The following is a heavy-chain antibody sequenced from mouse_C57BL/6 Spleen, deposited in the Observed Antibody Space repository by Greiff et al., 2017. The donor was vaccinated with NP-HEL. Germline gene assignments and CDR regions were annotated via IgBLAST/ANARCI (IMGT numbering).Heavy chain of an antibody. D-gene: IGHD3-2*02. V-gene: IGHV1-69*01. CDR2: IDPSDSYT. Sequence: QVQLKQPGAELVMPGASVKLSCKASGYTFTSYWMHWVKQRPGQGLEWIGEIDPSDSYTNYNQKFKGKSTLTVDKSSSTAYMQLSSLTSEDSAVYYCATGSSGYGYYAMDYWGQGTSVTVSS. J-gene: IGHJ4*01. CDR3: ATGSSGYGYYAMDY. CDR1: GYTFTSYW.